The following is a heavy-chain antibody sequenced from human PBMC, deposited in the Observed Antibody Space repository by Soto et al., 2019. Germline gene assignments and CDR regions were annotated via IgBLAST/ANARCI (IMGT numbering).Heavy chain of an antibody. J-gene: IGHJ3*02. CDR3: ATDPVDDFWSGSPTTDAFDI. CDR1: GYTLTELS. V-gene: IGHV1-24*01. Sequence: ASVKVSCKGSGYTLTELSMHWVRQAPGKGLEWMGGFDPEDGETIYAQKFQGRVTMTEDTSTDTAYMELSSLRSEDTAVYYCATDPVDDFWSGSPTTDAFDIWGQGTMVTVSS. D-gene: IGHD3-3*01. CDR2: FDPEDGET.